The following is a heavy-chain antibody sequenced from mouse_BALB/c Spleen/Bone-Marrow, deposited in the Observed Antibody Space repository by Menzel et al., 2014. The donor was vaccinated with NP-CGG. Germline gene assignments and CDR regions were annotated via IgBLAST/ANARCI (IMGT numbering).Heavy chain of an antibody. J-gene: IGHJ4*01. V-gene: IGHV2-9*02. CDR3: ARDGVYGSHYYAMDY. CDR1: GFSLTSYG. CDR2: IWAGGST. Sequence: VHLVESGPGLVAPSQSLSITRTVSGFSLTSYGVHWVRQPPGKGLEWLGVIWAGGSTNYNSALMSRLSISKDNSKSQVFLKMNSLQTDDTAMYYCARDGVYGSHYYAMDYWGQGTSVTVSS. D-gene: IGHD1-1*02.